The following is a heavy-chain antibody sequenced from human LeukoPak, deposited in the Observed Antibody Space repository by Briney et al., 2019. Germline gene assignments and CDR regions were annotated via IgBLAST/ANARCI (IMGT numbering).Heavy chain of an antibody. Sequence: GSLRLSCAASGFTFSSYSMNWVRQAPGKGLEWVSSISSSSSYIYYADSVKGRFTISRDNAKNSLYLQMNSLRAEDTAVYYCARRGAVAGTGYFQHWGQGTLVTVSS. CDR1: GFTFSSYS. V-gene: IGHV3-21*01. CDR3: ARRGAVAGTGYFQH. D-gene: IGHD6-19*01. J-gene: IGHJ1*01. CDR2: ISSSSSYI.